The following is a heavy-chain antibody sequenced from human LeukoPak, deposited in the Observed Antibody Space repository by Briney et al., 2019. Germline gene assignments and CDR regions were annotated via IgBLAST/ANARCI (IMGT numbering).Heavy chain of an antibody. J-gene: IGHJ5*02. D-gene: IGHD4-17*01. Sequence: GGSLRLSCAASGFTFSTFAMTWVRQAPGKGLEWVSSITGTHYTTYYTDSVKGRFTISRDNSKNTLYLQMNSLRADDTAIYYCTKDPNGDYVGAFDPWGQGTLVTVSS. CDR3: TKDPNGDYVGAFDP. CDR2: ITGTHYTT. CDR1: GFTFSTFA. V-gene: IGHV3-23*01.